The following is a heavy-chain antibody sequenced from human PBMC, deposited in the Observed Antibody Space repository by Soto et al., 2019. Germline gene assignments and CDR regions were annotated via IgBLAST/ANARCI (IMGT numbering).Heavy chain of an antibody. Sequence: QLQLQESGPGLVKPSETLSLTCTVSGGSFSSSTYYWGWIRQPPGKGLEWIGSMYSGGNTYYNTSLTSRVTVSVDTSKNHFSLKLTSVTAADTAMYYCARQPYDSTGYYYGAWGQGTLVTVSS. CDR3: ARQPYDSTGYYYGA. CDR2: MYSGGNT. J-gene: IGHJ5*02. D-gene: IGHD3-22*01. V-gene: IGHV4-39*01. CDR1: GGSFSSSTYY.